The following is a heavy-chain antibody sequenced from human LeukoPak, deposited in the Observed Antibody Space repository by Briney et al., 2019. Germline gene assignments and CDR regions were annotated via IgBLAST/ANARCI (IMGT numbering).Heavy chain of an antibody. CDR2: INHSGST. V-gene: IGHV4-34*01. CDR1: GGSFSGYY. CDR3: ARGADWLPD. D-gene: IGHD3-9*01. J-gene: IGHJ4*02. Sequence: SETLSLTCAVYGGSFSGYYWSWIRQPPGKGLEWIGEINHSGSTNYNPSLKSRVTISVDTSKNRFSLKLSSVTAADTAVYYCARGADWLPDWGQGTLVTVSS.